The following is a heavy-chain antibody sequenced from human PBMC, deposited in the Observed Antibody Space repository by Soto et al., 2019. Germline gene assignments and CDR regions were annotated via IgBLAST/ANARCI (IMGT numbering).Heavy chain of an antibody. CDR1: GFTFSSYA. CDR2: ISSNGGST. J-gene: IGHJ5*02. V-gene: IGHV3-64*01. D-gene: IGHD6-25*01. CDR3: ARPIAAGWFDP. Sequence: GGSLRLSCAASGFTFSSYAMHWVRQAPGKGLEYVSAISSNGGSTYYANSVKGRFTISRDNSKNTLYLQMGSLRAEDMAVYYCARPIAAGWFDPWGQGTLVTVSS.